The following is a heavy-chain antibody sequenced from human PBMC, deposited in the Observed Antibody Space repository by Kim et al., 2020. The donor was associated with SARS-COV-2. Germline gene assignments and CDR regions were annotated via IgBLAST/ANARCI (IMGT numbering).Heavy chain of an antibody. D-gene: IGHD6-19*01. Sequence: TDYADSVKGRFTISRDNSKNTLYLQMNSLRAEDTAVYYCAKAAVAGTMDYWGQGTLVTVSS. V-gene: IGHV3-23*01. CDR3: AKAAVAGTMDY. J-gene: IGHJ4*02. CDR2: T.